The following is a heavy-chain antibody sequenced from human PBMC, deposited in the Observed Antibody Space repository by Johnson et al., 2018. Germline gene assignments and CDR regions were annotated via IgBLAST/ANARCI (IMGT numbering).Heavy chain of an antibody. Sequence: QVQLQESGPGLVKPSETLSLSCTVSGGSFSSSTYYWGWIRQPPGKGLEWIGSIYYSGITYYNPSLKSRVTISIDTSKNQFSLKLTSLTAADTAVYYCARGSYGGIDSWGQGSLVTVSS. D-gene: IGHD4-23*01. V-gene: IGHV4-39*07. CDR2: IYYSGIT. J-gene: IGHJ4*02. CDR3: ARGSYGGIDS. CDR1: GGSFSSSTYY.